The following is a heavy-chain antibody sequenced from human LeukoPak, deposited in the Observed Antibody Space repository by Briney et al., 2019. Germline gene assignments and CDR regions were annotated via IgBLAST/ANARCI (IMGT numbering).Heavy chain of an antibody. Sequence: PGGSLRLSCAASGFTFSSFGMHWVRQAPGKVLEWVSFINYNGRDKYYADSVKGRFTISRDSSKNTLSLQMNSLRAEDTAVYFCAKDSPTYYADSWGQGTLVTVSS. J-gene: IGHJ4*02. CDR1: GFTFSSFG. CDR3: AKDSPTYYADS. V-gene: IGHV3-30*02. D-gene: IGHD2/OR15-2a*01. CDR2: INYNGRDK.